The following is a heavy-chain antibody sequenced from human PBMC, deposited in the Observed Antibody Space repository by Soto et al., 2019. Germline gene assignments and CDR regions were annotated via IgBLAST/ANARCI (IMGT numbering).Heavy chain of an antibody. CDR3: ARSGSGSGYPYYYYGMDV. CDR2: IYYSGST. V-gene: IGHV4-39*01. D-gene: IGHD3-3*01. J-gene: IGHJ6*02. CDR1: GDSISRSSSY. Sequence: SETLSLTCTVSGDSISRSSSYWGWIRQPPEKGLEWIGSIYYSGSTSYNPSLKSRVTISVDTSKNQFSLKLNSVTAADTAVYYCARSGSGSGYPYYYYGMDVWGQGTTVT.